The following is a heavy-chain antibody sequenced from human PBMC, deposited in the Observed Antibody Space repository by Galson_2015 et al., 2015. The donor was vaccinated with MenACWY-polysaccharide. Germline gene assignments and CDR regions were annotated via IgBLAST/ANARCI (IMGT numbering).Heavy chain of an antibody. D-gene: IGHD5-18*01. V-gene: IGHV3-23*01. CDR2: ISGTGYTT. J-gene: IGHJ6*02. Sequence: SLRLSCAASGLTFKNYAMSWVRQAPGKGLQWVSSISGTGYTTNYAASVQGRFTISRDNSKNTLHLQMNSLRAEDTAVYYCAKYIAILSNYYYSLDVWGQGTTVTVSS. CDR1: GLTFKNYA. CDR3: AKYIAILSNYYYSLDV.